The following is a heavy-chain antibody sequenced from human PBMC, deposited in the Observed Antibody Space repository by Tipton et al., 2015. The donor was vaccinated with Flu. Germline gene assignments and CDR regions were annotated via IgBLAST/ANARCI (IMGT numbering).Heavy chain of an antibody. CDR3: AKGHGDSFPTSRIYDW. CDR1: GFTFNNYA. Sequence: SLRLSCAASGFTFNNYAMDWVRQAPGKGLEWVSAISGSGANTYYADSVKGRFIISRDNSKNTNTLYLQMNRLRAEDTAVYYCAKGHGDSFPTSRIYDWWGQGTLVTVSS. CDR2: ISGSGANT. J-gene: IGHJ4*02. V-gene: IGHV3-23*01. D-gene: IGHD4-17*01.